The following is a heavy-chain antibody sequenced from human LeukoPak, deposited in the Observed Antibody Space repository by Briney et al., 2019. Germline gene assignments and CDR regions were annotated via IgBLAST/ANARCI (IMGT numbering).Heavy chain of an antibody. CDR3: ARTLMGYNNYYMDV. J-gene: IGHJ6*03. CDR2: ISTSSSYI. V-gene: IGHV3-21*01. Sequence: GGSLRLSCAASGFTFSSYSMNWVRQAPGKGLEWVSFISTSSSYIYYADSVKGRFTISRDNAKNSLYLQMSSLRVENTAVYYCARTLMGYNNYYMDVWGKGTTVTVSS. D-gene: IGHD2-8*01. CDR1: GFTFSSYS.